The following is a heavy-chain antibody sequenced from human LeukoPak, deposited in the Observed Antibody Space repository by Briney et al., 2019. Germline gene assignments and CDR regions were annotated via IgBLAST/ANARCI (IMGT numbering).Heavy chain of an antibody. Sequence: SETLSLTCTVSGGSISSYYWSWIRQPPGKGLEWIGYIYYGGSTNYNPSLKSRVTISVDTSKNQFSLKLSSVTAADTAVYYCAREGYCSGASCSGDYWGQGTLVTVSS. CDR3: AREGYCSGASCSGDY. V-gene: IGHV4-59*12. CDR2: IYYGGST. D-gene: IGHD2-15*01. CDR1: GGSISSYY. J-gene: IGHJ4*02.